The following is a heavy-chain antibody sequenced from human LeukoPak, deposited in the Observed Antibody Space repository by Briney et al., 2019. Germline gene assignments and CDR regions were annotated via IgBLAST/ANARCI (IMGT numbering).Heavy chain of an antibody. CDR1: GGSISSDY. J-gene: IGHJ4*02. V-gene: IGHV4-59*01. CDR3: ARTAARHGYFDY. Sequence: SETLSLTCTVSGGSISSDYWSWIRQPPGKGLEWIGYIYYSGSTNYNPSLKSRVTISVDTSKKQFSLKLNSVTAADTAVYYCARTAARHGYFDYWGQGTLVTVSS. CDR2: IYYSGST.